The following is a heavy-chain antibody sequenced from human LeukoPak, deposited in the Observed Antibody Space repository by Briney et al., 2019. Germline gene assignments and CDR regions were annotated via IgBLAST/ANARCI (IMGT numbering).Heavy chain of an antibody. V-gene: IGHV4-38-2*02. J-gene: IGHJ4*02. CDR2: IYHSGRT. Sequence: SETLSLTCTVSGYSISSGYYWGWIGQPPGKGLEWIGSIYHSGRTSYNPSLKSRVTISIDTSKNQFSLKLDSVTAADTAVYCCARPRSGEFDYWGQGTLVTVSS. D-gene: IGHD3-10*01. CDR3: ARPRSGEFDY. CDR1: GYSISSGYY.